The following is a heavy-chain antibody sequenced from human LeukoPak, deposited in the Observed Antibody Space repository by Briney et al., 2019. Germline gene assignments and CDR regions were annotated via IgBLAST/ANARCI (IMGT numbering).Heavy chain of an antibody. CDR3: TKDTSSYYLHYMDV. D-gene: IGHD6-13*01. CDR1: GFTFDDYA. J-gene: IGHJ6*03. CDR2: I. V-gene: IGHV3-9*01. Sequence: GGSLRLSCVASGFTFDDYAMHLVRQAPGKGLEWVSGIKGRFTISRDNAKNSPYLQLNSLRAEDTALYFCTKDTSSYYLHYMDVWGKGTPVTVSS.